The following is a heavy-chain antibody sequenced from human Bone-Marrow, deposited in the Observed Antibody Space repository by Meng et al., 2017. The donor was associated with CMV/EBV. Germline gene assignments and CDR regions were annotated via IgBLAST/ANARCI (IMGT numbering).Heavy chain of an antibody. J-gene: IGHJ4*02. CDR2: IYYTGST. V-gene: IGHV4-4*01. Sequence: GSLRLSCTVSGGSVSSRNWWTWVRQPPGRGLEWIGEIYYTGSTYYSPSLQSRVTMSVDSSKNQLSLQLASVTAADTAIYFCARVESGDDFFDVWGPGTLVTVSS. CDR1: GGSVSSRNW. D-gene: IGHD3-3*01. CDR3: ARVESGDDFFDV.